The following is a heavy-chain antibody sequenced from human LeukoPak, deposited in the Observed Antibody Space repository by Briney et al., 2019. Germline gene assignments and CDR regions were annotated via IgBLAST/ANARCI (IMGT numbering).Heavy chain of an antibody. CDR1: SGSISSYD. V-gene: IGHV4-4*07. Sequence: SETLSLTCTVSSGSISSYDWSWIRQPAGKGLEWIGRIYTSGSPNYNPSLNSRVTISVDTSKNQFSLKLSSVTAADTAVYYCARGGGVCSSTSCRAYYYYYYYYMDVWGKGTTVTVSS. CDR3: ARGGGVCSSTSCRAYYYYYYYYMDV. J-gene: IGHJ6*03. CDR2: IYTSGSP. D-gene: IGHD2-2*01.